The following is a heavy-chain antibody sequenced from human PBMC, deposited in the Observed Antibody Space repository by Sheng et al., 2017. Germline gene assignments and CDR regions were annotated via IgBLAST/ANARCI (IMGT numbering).Heavy chain of an antibody. D-gene: IGHD1-26*01. J-gene: IGHJ4*02. V-gene: IGHV1-69*08. Sequence: QVQLVQSGAEVKKPGSSVKVSCKASGGTFSSYTISWVRQAPGQGLEWMGRIIPILGIANYAQKFQGRVTITADKSTSTAYMELSSLRSEDTAVYYCARDEGGIVGAPLDYWGQGTRGHRLL. CDR1: GGTFSSYT. CDR2: IIPILGIA. CDR3: ARDEGGIVGAPLDY.